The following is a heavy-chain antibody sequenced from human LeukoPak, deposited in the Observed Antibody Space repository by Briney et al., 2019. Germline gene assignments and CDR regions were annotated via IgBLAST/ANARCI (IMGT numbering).Heavy chain of an antibody. J-gene: IGHJ6*02. D-gene: IGHD2-15*01. CDR2: INSDGSST. CDR1: GFTFSSHW. V-gene: IGHV3-74*01. CDR3: ARGMVVVAATTYYYYYGMDV. Sequence: PGGSLRLSCAASGFTFSSHWMHWVRQAPGKGLVWVSRINSDGSSTSYADSVKGRFTISRDNAKNTLYLQMNSLRAEDTAVYYCARGMVVVAATTYYYYYGMDVWGQGTTVTVSS.